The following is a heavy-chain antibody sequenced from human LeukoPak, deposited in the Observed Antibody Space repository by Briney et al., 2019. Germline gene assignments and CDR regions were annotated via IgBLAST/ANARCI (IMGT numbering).Heavy chain of an antibody. J-gene: IGHJ4*02. CDR3: ATPDYGGGGHHRQFAY. CDR2: AIPILLTP. V-gene: IGHV1-69*01. Sequence: GSSVKVSCKASGGTFSNHAITWLRQAPGQGFEWMGGAIPILLTPRYAQKFQDRVTITVDEATITVYFDLNSLTSEDTGVYYCATPDYGGGGHHRQFAYWGQGTLITVSS. D-gene: IGHD4/OR15-4a*01. CDR1: GGTFSNHA.